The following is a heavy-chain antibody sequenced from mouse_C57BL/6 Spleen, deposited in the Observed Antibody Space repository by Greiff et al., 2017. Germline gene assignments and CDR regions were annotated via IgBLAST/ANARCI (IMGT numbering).Heavy chain of an antibody. J-gene: IGHJ2*01. CDR1: GYTFTSYS. CDR3: ARFGGDGYVLGG. Sequence: QVQLQQSGPELVKPGASVKMSCKASGYTFTSYSITWVKQSPGQGLEWIGDINPNSGGTIYNEKFKGKATLTVDKSSSTAYMELRSLTSEDTAVYYCARFGGDGYVLGGWGQGTTLTVAS. V-gene: IGHV1-55*01. D-gene: IGHD2-3*01. CDR2: INPNSGGT.